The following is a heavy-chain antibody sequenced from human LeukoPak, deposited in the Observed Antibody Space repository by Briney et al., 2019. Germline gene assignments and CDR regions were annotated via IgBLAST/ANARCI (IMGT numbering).Heavy chain of an antibody. D-gene: IGHD3-16*01. Sequence: SETLSLTRTVSGGSISSYYWSWIRQPAGKGLEWIGRIYTSGSTNYNPSLKSRVTMSVDTSKNQFSLKLSSVTAADTAVYYCARVFTSSPIADGFGFDYWGQGTLVTVSS. CDR1: GGSISSYY. V-gene: IGHV4-4*07. CDR3: ARVFTSSPIADGFGFDY. J-gene: IGHJ4*02. CDR2: IYTSGST.